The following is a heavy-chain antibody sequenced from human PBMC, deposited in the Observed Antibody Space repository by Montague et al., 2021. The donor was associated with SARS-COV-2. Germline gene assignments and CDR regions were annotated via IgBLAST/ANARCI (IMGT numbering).Heavy chain of an antibody. V-gene: IGHV3-30*04. J-gene: IGHJ5*02. CDR2: ISHDGSNK. CDR3: ARERAITMVRGVIRPTKWFDP. D-gene: IGHD3-10*01. Sequence: SLRLSCAASGFTFSAYTIHWVRQAPGKGLEWVALISHDGSNKYYADSVKGRFTISRDNSKNTRYVQMNSLRAEDTAVYYCARERAITMVRGVIRPTKWFDPWGQGTLVTVSS. CDR1: GFTFSAYT.